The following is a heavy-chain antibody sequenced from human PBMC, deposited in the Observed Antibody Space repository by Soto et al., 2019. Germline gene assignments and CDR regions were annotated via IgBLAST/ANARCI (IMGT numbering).Heavy chain of an antibody. V-gene: IGHV4-34*01. CDR3: ARGAYGSGWYGLTVWYDP. CDR2: IKQSGST. D-gene: IGHD6-19*01. Sequence: SETLSLTCAISGGSVCGYFWSWIRQPPRKGLEWLGEIKQSGSTNYNPSLKSRVSISLDKSRNQFSLNLRSVSAADTAVYYCARGAYGSGWYGLTVWYDPWGKGTLVTVS. CDR1: GGSVCGYF. J-gene: IGHJ5*02.